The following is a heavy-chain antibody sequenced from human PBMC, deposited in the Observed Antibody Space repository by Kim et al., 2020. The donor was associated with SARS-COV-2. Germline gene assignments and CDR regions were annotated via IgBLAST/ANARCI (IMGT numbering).Heavy chain of an antibody. V-gene: IGHV3-15*01. D-gene: IGHD4-17*01. Sequence: GGSLRLSCAASGFTFSNAWMSWVRQAPGKGLEWVGRIKSKTDGGTTDYAAPVKGRFTISRDDSKNTLYLQMNSLKTEDTAVYYCTTDRDDYGDYAMVNWFDPWGQGTLVTVSS. CDR3: TTDRDDYGDYAMVNWFDP. J-gene: IGHJ5*02. CDR1: GFTFSNAW. CDR2: IKSKTDGGTT.